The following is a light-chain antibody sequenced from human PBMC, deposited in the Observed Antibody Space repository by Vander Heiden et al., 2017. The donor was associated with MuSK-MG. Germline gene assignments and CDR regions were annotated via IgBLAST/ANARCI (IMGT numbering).Light chain of an antibody. CDR3: QQDDSTPWT. CDR1: QSVLYNSNNKNY. V-gene: IGKV4-1*01. Sequence: DIVMTQSPDSLAASLGERATINCKSSQSVLYNSNNKNYLAWYQQKPGQPPKLLIYWASTREAGVPDRFSGSGSGTDFTLTISSLQAEDVAVYYCQQDDSTPWTFGQGTKVEIK. CDR2: WAS. J-gene: IGKJ1*01.